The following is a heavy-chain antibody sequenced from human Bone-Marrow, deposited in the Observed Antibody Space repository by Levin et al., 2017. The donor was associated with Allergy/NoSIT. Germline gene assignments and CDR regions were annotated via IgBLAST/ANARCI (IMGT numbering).Heavy chain of an antibody. CDR1: GGSISSGSYY. D-gene: IGHD2-2*01. J-gene: IGHJ4*02. V-gene: IGHV4-61*02. CDR3: ARGRHFRGSASCVKDYFDY. Sequence: SETLSLTCTVSGGSISSGSYYWSWIRQPAGKGLEWIGRIYTSGSTNYNPSLKSRVTISVDTSKNQFSLKLSSVTAADTAVYYCARGRHFRGSASCVKDYFDYWGQGTLVTVSS. CDR2: IYTSGST.